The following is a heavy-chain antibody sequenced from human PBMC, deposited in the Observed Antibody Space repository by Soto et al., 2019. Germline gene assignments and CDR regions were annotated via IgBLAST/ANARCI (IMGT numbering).Heavy chain of an antibody. CDR2: INPKSGDT. Sequence: QVQLVQSGAEVKKAGASVRVSCKASGYTFTDNNILWLRRAPGQGPEWMGRINPKSGDTNYAQKFEGRVTMTRDTSIDTAYMELTRLTSDDTAIYYCARKHVGDYIRWWLDPWGQGTLVTVSS. D-gene: IGHD4-17*01. V-gene: IGHV1-2*02. J-gene: IGHJ5*02. CDR3: ARKHVGDYIRWWLDP. CDR1: GYTFTDNN.